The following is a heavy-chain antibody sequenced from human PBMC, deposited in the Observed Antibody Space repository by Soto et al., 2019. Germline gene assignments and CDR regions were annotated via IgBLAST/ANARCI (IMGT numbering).Heavy chain of an antibody. J-gene: IGHJ5*02. CDR1: GGSFSGYY. Sequence: QVQLQQWGAGLLKPSETLSLTCAVYGGSFSGYYWSWIRQPPGKGLEWIGEINHSGSTNYNPSLKGRVTISVDTSQNQFSLQLSSVTAADTAVYYCAREAWLSWFDPWGQGTLVTVSS. D-gene: IGHD3-10*01. CDR2: INHSGST. V-gene: IGHV4-34*01. CDR3: AREAWLSWFDP.